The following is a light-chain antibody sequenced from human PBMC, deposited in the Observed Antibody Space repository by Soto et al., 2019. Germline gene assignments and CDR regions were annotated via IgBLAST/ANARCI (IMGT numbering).Light chain of an antibody. J-gene: IGKJ1*01. CDR2: FGS. Sequence: DIVMTQSPLSLPVTPGEPASISCSSSQSLLQSNGYNYLDWYLQKPGQSPQLLIYFGSYRASGVPDRFSGSGLGTDFTLKIRRVEAEDVGVYYCMQSQQSPPTFGQGTKVEI. CDR1: QSLLQSNGYNY. V-gene: IGKV2-28*01. CDR3: MQSQQSPPT.